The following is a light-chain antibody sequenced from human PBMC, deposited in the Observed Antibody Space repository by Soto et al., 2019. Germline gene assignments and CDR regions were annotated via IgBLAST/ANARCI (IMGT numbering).Light chain of an antibody. Sequence: QSALTQPPSASGSPRQSVTISCTGTSSDVGGYNYVSWYQQHPGKAPKLMIYEVSKRPSGVPDRFSGSKSGSTASLTVSGLQTEDEADYYCSSYAGSNNLLFGGGTKLTVL. V-gene: IGLV2-8*01. CDR2: EVS. CDR3: SSYAGSNNLL. CDR1: SSDVGGYNY. J-gene: IGLJ3*02.